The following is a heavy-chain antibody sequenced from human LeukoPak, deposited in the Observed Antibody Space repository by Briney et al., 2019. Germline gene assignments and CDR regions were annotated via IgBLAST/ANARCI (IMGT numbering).Heavy chain of an antibody. Sequence: GGSLRLSSAAPGFVPSDSGMHWVCQAPGKGLERVAFVRNDGSNEYYVGSVKGRFTITRDKSKNTLYLQMNSLRAEDTAVYSCAKESDSGYHSEGPKNWGLGTLVTVSS. CDR2: VRNDGSNE. V-gene: IGHV3-30*02. CDR1: GFVPSDSG. D-gene: IGHD5-12*01. J-gene: IGHJ4*02. CDR3: AKESDSGYHSEGPKN.